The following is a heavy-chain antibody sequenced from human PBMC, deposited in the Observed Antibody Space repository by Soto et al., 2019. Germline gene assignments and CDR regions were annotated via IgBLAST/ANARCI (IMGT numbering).Heavy chain of an antibody. CDR3: ARHPYCTNGVCYNGHYYFDY. V-gene: IGHV4-39*01. J-gene: IGHJ4*02. CDR1: GGSISSSRYY. D-gene: IGHD2-8*01. Sequence: SETLSLTCTVSGGSISSSRYYWGWIRQPPGKGLEWIGTIGYSGSTYYNPSLKSRVTISVDMSKNQFSLKLSSVTAADTAVYYCARHPYCTNGVCYNGHYYFDYWGQGTLVTVS. CDR2: IGYSGST.